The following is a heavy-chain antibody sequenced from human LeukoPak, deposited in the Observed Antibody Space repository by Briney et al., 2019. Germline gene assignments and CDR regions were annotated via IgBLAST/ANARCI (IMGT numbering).Heavy chain of an antibody. Sequence: SETLSLTCTVSGYSISSGYYWGWIRPPPGKGLEWIGSIYHSGSTYYNPSLKSRVTISVDTSKNQFSLKLSSVTAADTAVYYCARGLVDIVVVVAARNWFDPWGQGTLVTVSS. J-gene: IGHJ5*02. CDR3: ARGLVDIVVVVAARNWFDP. V-gene: IGHV4-38-2*02. D-gene: IGHD2-15*01. CDR2: IYHSGST. CDR1: GYSISSGYY.